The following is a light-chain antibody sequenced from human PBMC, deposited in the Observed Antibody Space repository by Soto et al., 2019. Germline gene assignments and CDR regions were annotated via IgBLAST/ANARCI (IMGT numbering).Light chain of an antibody. CDR2: DAS. CDR1: QDISNY. CDR3: QQYDNLPFS. J-gene: IGKJ4*01. Sequence: DIQMSQSPSSLSASVGDRVTITCQANQDISNYLNWYQHKPGKPPKLLIYDASNLETGVPSRFSGSKSGTAFPFTITSLQPEDIATYYCQQYDNLPFSFGGGTMVEIK. V-gene: IGKV1-33*01.